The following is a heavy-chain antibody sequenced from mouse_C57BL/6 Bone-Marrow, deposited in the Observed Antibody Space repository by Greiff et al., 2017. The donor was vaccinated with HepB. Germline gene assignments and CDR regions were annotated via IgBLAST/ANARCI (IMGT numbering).Heavy chain of an antibody. Sequence: EVKVVESGGGLVKPGGSLKLSCAASGFTFSSYAMSWVRQTPEKRLEWVATISDGGSYTYYPDNVKCRFTISRDNAKNNLYLQMSHLKSEDTAMYYCARPYGNYPMDYWGQGTSVTVSS. J-gene: IGHJ4*01. CDR1: GFTFSSYA. V-gene: IGHV5-4*03. D-gene: IGHD2-1*01. CDR2: ISDGGSYT. CDR3: ARPYGNYPMDY.